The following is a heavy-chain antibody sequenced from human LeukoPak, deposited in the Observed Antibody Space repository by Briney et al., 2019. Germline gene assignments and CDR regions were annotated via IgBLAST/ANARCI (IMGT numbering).Heavy chain of an antibody. CDR1: GDSVSSKSTA. J-gene: IGHJ5*02. CDR2: TYYRSTWYN. V-gene: IGHV6-1*01. CDR3: ARRLTQYDCFDP. Sequence: SQTLSLTCAISGDSVSSKSTAWNWIRQSPSRGLEWLVRTYYRSTWYNDYAVSVRGRITVNPDTSKNQFSLHLNSVTPEDTAVYYCARRLTQYDCFDPWGQGILVTVSS. D-gene: IGHD2-2*01.